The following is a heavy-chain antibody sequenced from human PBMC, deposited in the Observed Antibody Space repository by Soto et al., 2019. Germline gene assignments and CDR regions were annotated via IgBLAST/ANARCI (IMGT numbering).Heavy chain of an antibody. CDR1: GGSISSYY. Sequence: SETLSLTCTVSGGSISSYYWSWIRQPPGKGLEWIGYIYYSGSTNYNPSLKSRVTISVDTSKNQFSLKLSSVTAADTAVYYCATNGEDSSGWNDAFDIWGQGTMVTVSS. D-gene: IGHD6-19*01. CDR3: ATNGEDSSGWNDAFDI. CDR2: IYYSGST. V-gene: IGHV4-59*01. J-gene: IGHJ3*02.